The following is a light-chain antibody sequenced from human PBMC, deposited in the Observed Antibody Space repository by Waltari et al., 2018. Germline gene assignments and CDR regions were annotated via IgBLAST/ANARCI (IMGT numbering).Light chain of an antibody. V-gene: IGLV1-40*01. CDR1: SSNIGAGSA. J-gene: IGLJ1*01. Sequence: QSVLTQPPSVSGAPGQWVTISCTGSSSNIGAGSAVHWYQQLPGTAPKLLTYGNSNRPSGVPDRFSGSKSGTSASLAITGLQAEDEADYYCQSYDSSLSGYVFGTGTKVPVL. CDR2: GNS. CDR3: QSYDSSLSGYV.